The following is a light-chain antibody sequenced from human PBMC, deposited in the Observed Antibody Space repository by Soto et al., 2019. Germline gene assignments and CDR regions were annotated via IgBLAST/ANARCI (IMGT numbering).Light chain of an antibody. CDR1: SSNIGAGYD. Sequence: QSVLTQPPSVSGGPGQRVTISCTGSSSNIGAGYDVHWYQQLLGTAPKLLISGNSNRPSGVPDRFSGSKSGTSASLAITGLQAEDEADYYCQSYDSSLSGWVFGGGTQLTVL. V-gene: IGLV1-40*01. CDR2: GNS. J-gene: IGLJ3*02. CDR3: QSYDSSLSGWV.